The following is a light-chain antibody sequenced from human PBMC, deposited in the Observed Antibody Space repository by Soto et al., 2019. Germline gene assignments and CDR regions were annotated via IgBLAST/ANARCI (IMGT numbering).Light chain of an antibody. CDR2: GAS. CDR3: QRYDSLRT. V-gene: IGKV3-20*01. CDR1: Y. J-gene: IGKJ1*01. Sequence: YLTWYHQKPGQAPRLLIYGASNRATGIPDRFSGSGSGTDFTLTITRLEPEDFAMYYCQRYDSLRTFGQGTKVDNK.